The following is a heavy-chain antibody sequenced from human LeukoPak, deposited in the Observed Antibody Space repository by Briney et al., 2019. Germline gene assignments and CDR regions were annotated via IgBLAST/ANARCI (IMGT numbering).Heavy chain of an antibody. Sequence: SETLSLTCAVYGGSFSGYYWSWIRQPPGKGLEWIGEINHSGSTNYNPPLKSRVTIAVAPSKNQCSLKLSSVTPADTAVYYCARGGSMAARPPRNWFDPWGQGTLVTVSS. V-gene: IGHV4-34*01. J-gene: IGHJ5*02. CDR3: ARGGSMAARPPRNWFDP. CDR1: GGSFSGYY. D-gene: IGHD6-6*01. CDR2: INHSGST.